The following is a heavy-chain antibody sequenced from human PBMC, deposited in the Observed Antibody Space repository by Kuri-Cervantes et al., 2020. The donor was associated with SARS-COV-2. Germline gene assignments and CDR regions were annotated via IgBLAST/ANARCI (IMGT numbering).Heavy chain of an antibody. V-gene: IGHV4-4*02. J-gene: IGHJ3*02. Sequence: GSLRLSCAASGGTISSSNWCSWVRQPPGRRLEWTGVIYHSGSTNYNPSLKSRVTISVDKSKNQFSLKLSSVTAADTAVYYCAGDTGYCGGDCSAFDIWGQGTMVTVSS. D-gene: IGHD2-21*02. CDR1: GGTISSSNW. CDR3: AGDTGYCGGDCSAFDI. CDR2: IYHSGST.